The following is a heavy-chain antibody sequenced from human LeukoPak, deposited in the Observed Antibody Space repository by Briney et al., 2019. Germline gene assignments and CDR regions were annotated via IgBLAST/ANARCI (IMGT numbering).Heavy chain of an antibody. V-gene: IGHV3-48*03. CDR3: ATISSITMVRGDFDY. Sequence: PGGSLRLSCAASGFTFSSYEMNWVRQAPGKGLEWVSYISSSGSTIYYADSVKGRFTISRDNAENSLYLQMNSLRAEDTAVYHCATISSITMVRGDFDYWGQGTLVTVSS. CDR1: GFTFSSYE. CDR2: ISSSGSTI. J-gene: IGHJ4*02. D-gene: IGHD3-10*01.